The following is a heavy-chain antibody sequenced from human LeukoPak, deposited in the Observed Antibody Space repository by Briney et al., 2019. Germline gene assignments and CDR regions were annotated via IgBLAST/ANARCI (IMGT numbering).Heavy chain of an antibody. D-gene: IGHD5-18*01. CDR1: GFTFSNYA. Sequence: QAGGSLRLSCAASGFTFSNYAMHWVRQAPGKGLEWVAVISYDGSNKYYADSVKGRFTISRDNSKNTLYLQMNSLRAEDTAVYYCAKDEDSYGPSNWGQGTLVTVSS. J-gene: IGHJ4*02. CDR2: ISYDGSNK. CDR3: AKDEDSYGPSN. V-gene: IGHV3-30*04.